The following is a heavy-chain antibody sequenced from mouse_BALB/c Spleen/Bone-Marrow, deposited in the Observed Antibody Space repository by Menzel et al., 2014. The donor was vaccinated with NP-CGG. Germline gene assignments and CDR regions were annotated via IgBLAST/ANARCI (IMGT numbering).Heavy chain of an antibody. CDR3: ARSIYYRYDFFDY. CDR2: ISSGSSTI. J-gene: IGHJ2*01. D-gene: IGHD2-14*01. Sequence: EVKLEESGGGLVQPGGSRKLSCAASGFTFSSFGMHWVRQAPEKGLEWVAYISSGSSTIYYADTVKGRFTISRDNPKNTLFLQMTSLRSEGTAMYYCARSIYYRYDFFDYGGQGTTLTVSS. CDR1: GFTFSSFG. V-gene: IGHV5-17*02.